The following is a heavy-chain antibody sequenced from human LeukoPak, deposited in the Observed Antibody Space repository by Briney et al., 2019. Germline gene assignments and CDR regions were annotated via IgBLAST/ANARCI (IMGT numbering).Heavy chain of an antibody. V-gene: IGHV4-59*11. CDR1: GGSIGSHY. Sequence: SVTLSLTCTVSGGSIGSHYWTWIRQPPGKGLEWIGYISYIGSTNYNPSLKSRVTISVDTSKNQFSLRLSSVTAADTAVYFCARDPTTETKGLDMWGQGTLVTVFS. D-gene: IGHD4-17*01. CDR2: ISYIGST. J-gene: IGHJ3*02. CDR3: ARDPTTETKGLDM.